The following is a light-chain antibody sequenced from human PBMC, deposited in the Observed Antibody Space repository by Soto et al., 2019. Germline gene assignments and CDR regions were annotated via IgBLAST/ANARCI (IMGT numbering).Light chain of an antibody. Sequence: QSALTQPASVSGSPGQSITISCTGSSNDIGAYNYVSWYQQHPGKAPKLLIYDVTNRPSGVSDRFSGSKSGRTASLTISGLQAEDEAEYYCSSYTRIIAVVFGGGTKLTVL. CDR1: SNDIGAYNY. CDR2: DVT. V-gene: IGLV2-14*03. CDR3: SSYTRIIAVV. J-gene: IGLJ2*01.